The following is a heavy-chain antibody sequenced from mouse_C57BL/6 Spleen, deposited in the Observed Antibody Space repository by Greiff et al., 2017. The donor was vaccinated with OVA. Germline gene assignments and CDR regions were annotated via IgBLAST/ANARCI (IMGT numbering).Heavy chain of an antibody. Sequence: QVQLQQSGAELVRPGASVKLSCKASGYTFTDYYINWVKQRPGQGLEWIARIYPGSGNTYYNEKFKGKATLTAEKSSSTAYMQLSSLTSEDSAVYFCARDYDYPYYAMDYWGQGTSVTVSS. CDR2: IYPGSGNT. J-gene: IGHJ4*01. D-gene: IGHD2-4*01. V-gene: IGHV1-76*01. CDR1: GYTFTDYY. CDR3: ARDYDYPYYAMDY.